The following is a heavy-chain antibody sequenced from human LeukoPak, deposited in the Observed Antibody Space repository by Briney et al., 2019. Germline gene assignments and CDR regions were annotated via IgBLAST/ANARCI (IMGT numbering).Heavy chain of an antibody. Sequence: GRSLRLPCTASGFTFGDYAMSWVRQAPGKGLEWVGFIRSRTHGGTTEFAAPVKDRFSISRDDSKRIAYLQMNSLKTEDTAVYYCTRDGIPETNWSGYYIDYWGQGTLVTVSS. CDR3: TRDGIPETNWSGYYIDY. CDR1: GFTFGDYA. V-gene: IGHV3-49*04. CDR2: IRSRTHGGTT. J-gene: IGHJ4*02. D-gene: IGHD3-3*01.